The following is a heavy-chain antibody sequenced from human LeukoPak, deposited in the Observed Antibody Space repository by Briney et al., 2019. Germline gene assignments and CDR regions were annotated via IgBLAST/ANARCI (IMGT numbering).Heavy chain of an antibody. CDR1: RFTFSSYS. Sequence: GGSLRLSCAASRFTFSSYSMNWVRQAPGKGLEWVAYITGGGSTIYYADSVQGRLTISRDNAKNSLFLQMNSLRVEDTAVYYCTTSFYGDYRYFDYWGQGTLVTVSS. CDR3: TTSFYGDYRYFDY. CDR2: ITGGGSTI. J-gene: IGHJ4*02. V-gene: IGHV3-48*04. D-gene: IGHD4-17*01.